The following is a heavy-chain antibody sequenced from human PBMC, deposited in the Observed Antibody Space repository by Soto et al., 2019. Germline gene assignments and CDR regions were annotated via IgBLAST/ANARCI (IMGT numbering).Heavy chain of an antibody. Sequence: SQTLSLSCAISGDSVSSNTASWNWIRQSPSRGLEWLGRTYFRSKWYNDYAVSVKSRIIINPDTSNNQFSLQLNSVTPEDTAVYFCAKGDNLGPKTGYAFDPWGQGIMVTVSS. J-gene: IGHJ5*02. D-gene: IGHD5-12*01. V-gene: IGHV6-1*01. CDR1: GDSVSSNTAS. CDR3: AKGDNLGPKTGYAFDP. CDR2: TYFRSKWYN.